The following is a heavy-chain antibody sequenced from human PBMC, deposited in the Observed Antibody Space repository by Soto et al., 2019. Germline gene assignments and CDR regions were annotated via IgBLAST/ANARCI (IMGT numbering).Heavy chain of an antibody. Sequence: SETLSLTCTVSGGSIFSHLWSWIRQPPGKGLEWIGYVSHSGSTTHNPSLKSRVTISLDTSQNQVSLQLRSVTAADTAVYYCAREGPLSGDAFNIWGRGTKVTVSS. V-gene: IGHV4-59*11. CDR1: GGSIFSHL. D-gene: IGHD3-16*01. J-gene: IGHJ3*02. CDR2: VSHSGST. CDR3: AREGPLSGDAFNI.